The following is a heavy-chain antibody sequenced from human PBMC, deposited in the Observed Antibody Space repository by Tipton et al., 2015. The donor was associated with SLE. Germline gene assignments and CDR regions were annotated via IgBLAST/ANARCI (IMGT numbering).Heavy chain of an antibody. CDR2: IKQDGSEK. CDR3: ARRIAGSSTGGNFDY. J-gene: IGHJ4*02. Sequence: SLRLSCAASGFSFSSYWMSWVRQAPGKGLEWVANIKQDGSEKYYVDSVKGRVTISRDNAQNSLYLQMNSLRAEDTAVYYCARRIAGSSTGGNFDYWGQGTLVTVSS. D-gene: IGHD2-2*01. V-gene: IGHV3-7*01. CDR1: GFSFSSYW.